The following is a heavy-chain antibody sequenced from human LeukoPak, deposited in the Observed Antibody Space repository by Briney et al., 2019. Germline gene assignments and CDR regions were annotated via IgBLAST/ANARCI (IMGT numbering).Heavy chain of an antibody. D-gene: IGHD5-12*01. V-gene: IGHV4-34*01. CDR3: ARDGYNYYYYHGMDV. CDR2: INHSGST. J-gene: IGHJ6*02. Sequence: SETLSLTCAVYGGSFSGYYWSWIRQPPGKGLEWIGEINHSGSTNYNPSLKSRVTISVDTSKNQFSLKLSSVTAADTAVYYCARDGYNYYYYHGMDVWGQGTTVTVSS. CDR1: GGSFSGYY.